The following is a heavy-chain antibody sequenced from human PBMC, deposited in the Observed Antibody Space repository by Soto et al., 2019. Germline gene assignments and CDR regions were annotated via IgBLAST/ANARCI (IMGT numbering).Heavy chain of an antibody. Sequence: QLQLQESGPGLVKPSETLSLTCTVSGGSISSSSYYWGWIRQPPGKGLEWIGIIYYSGSTYYNPSLXXXVXXSVDTSKDQFSLKLSSVSATDTAVYYCATSNWFDPWGQGTLVTVSS. CDR2: IYYSGST. V-gene: IGHV4-39*01. CDR1: GGSISSSSYY. CDR3: ATSNWFDP. J-gene: IGHJ5*02.